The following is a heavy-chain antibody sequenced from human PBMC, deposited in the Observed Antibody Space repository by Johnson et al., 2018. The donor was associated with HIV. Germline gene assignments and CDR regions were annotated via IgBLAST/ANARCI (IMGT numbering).Heavy chain of an antibody. D-gene: IGHD3/OR15-3a*01. J-gene: IGHJ3*02. Sequence: VQLVESGGGVVQPGRSLRLSCAVSGFTFDDYAMHWVRQAPGKGLEWVANIQQDGSEKYYVDSVKGRFTISRDNAKNSLYLQMNSLRAEDTAVYYCAREFGQASSYAFDIWGQGTMVTVSS. CDR2: IQQDGSEK. CDR1: GFTFDDYA. CDR3: AREFGQASSYAFDI. V-gene: IGHV3-7*01.